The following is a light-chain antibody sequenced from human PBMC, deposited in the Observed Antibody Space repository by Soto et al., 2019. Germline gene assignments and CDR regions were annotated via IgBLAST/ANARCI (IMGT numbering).Light chain of an antibody. CDR3: QQYNDWPRT. CDR1: QSVRSSY. V-gene: IGKV3-20*01. J-gene: IGKJ1*01. Sequence: EIVLTQSPGTLSLSPGDRATLSCRASQSVRSSYLAWYQQKPGQAPRLLISGASSRATGIPDRFSGSGSGTDFTLTISRLEPEDFAVYYCQQYNDWPRTFGQGTKVES. CDR2: GAS.